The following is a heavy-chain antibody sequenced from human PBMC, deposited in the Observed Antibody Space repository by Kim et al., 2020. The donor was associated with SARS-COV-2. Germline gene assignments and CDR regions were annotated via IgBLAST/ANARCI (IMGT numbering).Heavy chain of an antibody. J-gene: IGHJ4*02. V-gene: IGHV1-46*01. CDR3: ARVLGPTGTHGVQITGPPGY. D-gene: IGHD3-16*01. CDR1: GYTFTSYY. CDR2: INPSGGST. Sequence: ASVKVSCKASGYTFTSYYMHWVRQAPGQGLEWMGIINPSGGSTSYAQKFQGRVTMTRDTSTSTVYMELSSLRSEDTAVYYCARVLGPTGTHGVQITGPPGYWGQGTLVTVSS.